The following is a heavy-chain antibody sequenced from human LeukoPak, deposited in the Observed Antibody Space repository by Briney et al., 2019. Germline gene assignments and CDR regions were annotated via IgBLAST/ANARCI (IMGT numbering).Heavy chain of an antibody. Sequence: GGSLRLSCAASGFTVSSNYMSWVRQAPGKGLEWVSVLYSGGSTYYADSVKGRFTISRDNSKNTLYLQMNSLRAEDTAVYYCARRAGGYSHPYDYWGQGTLVTVSS. CDR2: LYSGGST. J-gene: IGHJ4*02. V-gene: IGHV3-53*01. CDR3: ARRAGGYSHPYDY. D-gene: IGHD4-23*01. CDR1: GFTVSSNY.